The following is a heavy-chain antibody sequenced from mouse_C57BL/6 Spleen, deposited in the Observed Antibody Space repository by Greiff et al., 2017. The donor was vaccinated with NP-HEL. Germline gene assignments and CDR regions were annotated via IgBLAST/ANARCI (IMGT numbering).Heavy chain of an antibody. CDR3: ARSWFAY. CDR1: GYTFTDYY. Sequence: QVHVKQSGAELVRPGASVKLSCKASGYTFTDYYINWVKQRPGQGLEWIARIYPGSGNTYYNEKLKGKATLTAEKSSSTAYMQLSSLTSEDSAVYFCARSWFAYWGQGTLVTVSA. CDR2: IYPGSGNT. V-gene: IGHV1-76*01. J-gene: IGHJ3*01.